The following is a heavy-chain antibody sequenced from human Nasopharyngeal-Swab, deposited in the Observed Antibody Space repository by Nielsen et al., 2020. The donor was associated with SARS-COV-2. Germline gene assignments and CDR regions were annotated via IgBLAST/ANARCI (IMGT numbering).Heavy chain of an antibody. CDR3: ARSIAAAVFDY. D-gene: IGHD6-13*01. CDR2: INPSGGST. Sequence: ASVKVSCKASGYTFTSYYMHWVRQAPGQGLEWMGIINPSGGSTSYAQKFQSRVTMTRDTSTSTVYMELSSLRSEDTAVYYCARSIAAAVFDYWGQGTLVTVSS. V-gene: IGHV1-46*01. CDR1: GYTFTSYY. J-gene: IGHJ4*02.